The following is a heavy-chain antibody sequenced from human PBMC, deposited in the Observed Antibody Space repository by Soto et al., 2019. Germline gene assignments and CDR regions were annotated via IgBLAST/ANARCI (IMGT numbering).Heavy chain of an antibody. CDR3: ARGGITVFGVIDY. Sequence: ASVKVSCKASGYTFTDYYVHWVRQAPGQGLEWMGWIHSKSGGTNYAQKFQGRVAMTRDTSISTAYMELSRLTYDDTAVYYCARGGITVFGVIDYWGQGTPVTVSS. J-gene: IGHJ4*02. V-gene: IGHV1-2*02. D-gene: IGHD3-3*01. CDR1: GYTFTDYY. CDR2: IHSKSGGT.